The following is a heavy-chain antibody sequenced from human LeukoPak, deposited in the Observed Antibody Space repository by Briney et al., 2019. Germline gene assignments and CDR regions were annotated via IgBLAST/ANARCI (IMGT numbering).Heavy chain of an antibody. CDR3: LRDLNWSLDQ. Sequence: PGGSLRFSCAASGFTFSNYMMHWVRQAPGKGLVWVSRIKSDGTTITYADSVKGRFTISRDNAKNTLYLQMNSLRAEDTAVYYCLRDLNWSLDQWGQGTLVTVSS. V-gene: IGHV3-74*01. D-gene: IGHD1-20*01. CDR1: GFTFSNYM. CDR2: IKSDGTTI. J-gene: IGHJ4*02.